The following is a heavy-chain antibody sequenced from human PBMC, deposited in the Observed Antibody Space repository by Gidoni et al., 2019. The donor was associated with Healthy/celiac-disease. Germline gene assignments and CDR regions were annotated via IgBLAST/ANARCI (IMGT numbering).Heavy chain of an antibody. D-gene: IGHD3-3*01. CDR2: IIPIFGTA. V-gene: IGHV1-69*01. Sequence: QVQLVQSGAEVKKPGSSVKVSCKASGGTLSSYAISWVRQAPGQGLEWMGGIIPIFGTANYAQKFQGRVTITADESTSTAYMELSSLRSEDTAVYYCARGDFWSGYYPTVYYYYYMDVWGKGTTVTVSS. CDR3: ARGDFWSGYYPTVYYYYYMDV. J-gene: IGHJ6*03. CDR1: GGTLSSYA.